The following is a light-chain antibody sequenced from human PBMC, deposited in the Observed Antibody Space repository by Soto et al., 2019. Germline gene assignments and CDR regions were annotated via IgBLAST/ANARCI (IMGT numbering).Light chain of an antibody. CDR2: DAS. CDR1: QSVSSSY. Sequence: EIVLTQSPGTLSLSPGERATLSCRASQSVSSSYLAWYQQKPGQAPRLLIYDASNRATGIPARFSGSGSGTDFTLTISSLEPEDFAVYYCQQRSNWPPITFGQGTQREIK. CDR3: QQRSNWPPIT. J-gene: IGKJ5*01. V-gene: IGKV3D-20*02.